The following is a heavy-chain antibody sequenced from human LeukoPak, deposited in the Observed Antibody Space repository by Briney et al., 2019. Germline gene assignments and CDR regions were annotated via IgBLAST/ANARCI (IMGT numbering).Heavy chain of an antibody. Sequence: PSETLSLTCTVSGGSISSSSYYWGWIRKPPGKGLEWIGSIYYSGSTYYNPSLKSRVTISVDTFKNQFSLKLSSVTAADTAVYYCARDGYGAEIKNWGQGTLVTVSS. D-gene: IGHD6-13*01. CDR1: GGSISSSSYY. V-gene: IGHV4-39*07. J-gene: IGHJ4*02. CDR3: ARDGYGAEIKN. CDR2: IYYSGST.